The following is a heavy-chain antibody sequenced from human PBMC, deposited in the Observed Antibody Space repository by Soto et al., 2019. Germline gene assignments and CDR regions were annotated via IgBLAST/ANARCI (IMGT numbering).Heavy chain of an antibody. J-gene: IGHJ6*02. V-gene: IGHV4-34*01. CDR3: ARVRVSSSVYYYYGMDV. CDR2: INHSGST. CDR1: GGSFSGYY. Sequence: QVQLQQWGAGLLKPSETLSLTCAVYGGSFSGYYWSWIRQPPGKGLEWIGEINHSGSTNYNPSLKSRVTISVDTSKNQFSLKLSSVTAADTAVYYCARVRVSSSVYYYYGMDVWGQGTTVTVSS. D-gene: IGHD6-6*01.